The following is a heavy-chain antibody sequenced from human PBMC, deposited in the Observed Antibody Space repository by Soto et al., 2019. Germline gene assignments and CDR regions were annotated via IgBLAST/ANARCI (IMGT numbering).Heavy chain of an antibody. D-gene: IGHD2-2*01. V-gene: IGHV3-23*01. CDR1: GFTFNNYS. J-gene: IGHJ6*03. Sequence: GGSLRLSCAASGFTFNNYSMNWVRQAPGKGLEWVATIRATGGSKYYADSVKGRFTISRDNSKNTLYLQMNSLRAEDTAVYYCARVGRYCSSTSCHSPWSYYYMDVWGKRTTVTVSS. CDR3: ARVGRYCSSTSCHSPWSYYYMDV. CDR2: IRATGGSK.